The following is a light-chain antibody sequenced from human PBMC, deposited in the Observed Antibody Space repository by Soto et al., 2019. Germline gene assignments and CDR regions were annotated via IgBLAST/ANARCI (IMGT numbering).Light chain of an antibody. J-gene: IGLJ1*01. CDR2: DVN. V-gene: IGLV2-11*01. CDR1: SSDVGGYNY. Sequence: QSVLTQPRSVSGSPGQSVTISCTGASSDVGGYNYVSWYQQDPGKAPKLMIYDVNKRPSGVPDRFSGSKSGNTASLTISGLQAEDEADYYCCSYAGSYTFVFGSGTKVTVL. CDR3: CSYAGSYTFV.